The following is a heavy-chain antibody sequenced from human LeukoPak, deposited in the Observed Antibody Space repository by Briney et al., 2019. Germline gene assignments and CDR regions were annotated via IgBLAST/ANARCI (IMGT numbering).Heavy chain of an antibody. Sequence: SVTVSCKASGGTFSSYAISWVRQAPGQGLEWMGGIIPIFGTANYAQKFQGRVTITADESTSTAYMELSSLRSEDTAVYYCASRPVVTAIYRYFQHWGQGTLVTVSS. CDR2: IIPIFGTA. CDR3: ASRPVVTAIYRYFQH. CDR1: GGTFSSYA. D-gene: IGHD2-21*02. J-gene: IGHJ1*01. V-gene: IGHV1-69*13.